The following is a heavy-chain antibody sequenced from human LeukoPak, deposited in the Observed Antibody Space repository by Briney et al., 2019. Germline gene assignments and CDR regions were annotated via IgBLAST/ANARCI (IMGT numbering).Heavy chain of an antibody. CDR2: IYYSGST. Sequence: SETLSLTCTASGGSISSSSYYWGWIRQPPGKGLEWIGSIYYSGSTYYNPSLKSRVTISVDTSKNQFSLKLSSVTAADTAVYYCARDHRDTAMVNDAFDIWGQGTMVTVSS. J-gene: IGHJ3*02. CDR3: ARDHRDTAMVNDAFDI. D-gene: IGHD5-18*01. V-gene: IGHV4-39*07. CDR1: GGSISSSSYY.